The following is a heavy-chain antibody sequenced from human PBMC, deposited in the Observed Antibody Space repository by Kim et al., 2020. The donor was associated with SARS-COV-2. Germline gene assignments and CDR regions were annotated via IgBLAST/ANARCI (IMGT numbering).Heavy chain of an antibody. Sequence: GGSLRLSCAASGFTFSSYAMHWVRQAPGKGLEWVAVISYDGSNKYYVDSVKGRFTISRDNSKNTLYLQMNSLRAEDTAVYYCARVGRLGAFDIWGQGTMVTVSS. D-gene: IGHD3-10*01. CDR2: ISYDGSNK. CDR1: GFTFSSYA. J-gene: IGHJ3*02. CDR3: ARVGRLGAFDI. V-gene: IGHV3-30*04.